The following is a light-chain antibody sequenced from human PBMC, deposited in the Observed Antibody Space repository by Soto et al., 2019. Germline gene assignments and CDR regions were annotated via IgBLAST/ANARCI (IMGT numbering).Light chain of an antibody. CDR2: XAS. J-gene: IGKJ5*01. CDR3: QQYEYLPT. V-gene: IGKV1-5*03. CDR1: QALXSW. Sequence: IQVTHYPSTLSGSGGDRVTITCRASQALXSWFGWYQEKPGKAPKVLIYXASTLKSGVPSIFRGSGCGTDFTLTIRLLQPESMETYCCQQYEYLPTFGQGTRLEI.